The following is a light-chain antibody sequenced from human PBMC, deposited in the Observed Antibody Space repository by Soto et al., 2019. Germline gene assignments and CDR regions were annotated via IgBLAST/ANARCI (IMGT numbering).Light chain of an antibody. CDR1: SSDVGGYNY. CDR3: SSYTSSSTPYV. Sequence: SALTQPASVSGSPGQSITISCTGTSSDVGGYNYVSWYQQHPGKAPKLMIYDVSNRPSGVSNRFSGSKSVNTASLTISGLQAEDEADYYCSSYTSSSTPYVFGTGTKLTVL. CDR2: DVS. J-gene: IGLJ1*01. V-gene: IGLV2-14*01.